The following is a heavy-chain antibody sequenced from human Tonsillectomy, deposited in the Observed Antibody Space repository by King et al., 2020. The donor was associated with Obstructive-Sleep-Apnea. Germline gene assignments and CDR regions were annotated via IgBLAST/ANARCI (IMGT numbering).Heavy chain of an antibody. CDR2: IDLDDDK. CDR3: ARNPYGDNPDAFDI. V-gene: IGHV2-70*11. D-gene: IGHD4-17*01. Sequence: VTLKESGPALVKPTQTLTLTCTFSGFSLSTVGMCVSWIRQPPGKALECLARIDLDDDKYSSTYLKTRLTISNDTSKNQVVLTMTNMDPVDTATYYCARNPYGDNPDAFDIWGQGTMVTVSS. CDR1: GFSLSTVGMC. J-gene: IGHJ3*02.